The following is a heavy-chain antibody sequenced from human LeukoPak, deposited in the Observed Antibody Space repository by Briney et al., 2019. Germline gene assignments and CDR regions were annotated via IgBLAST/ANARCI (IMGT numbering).Heavy chain of an antibody. Sequence: ASVKVSCKASGYTFTGYYMHWVRHAPGQGLEWMGWINPNSGGTNYAQKFQGRVTMTRDTSISTAYMELSRLRSDDTAVYYCARDPGSGWYYFDYWGQGTLVTVSS. CDR3: ARDPGSGWYYFDY. V-gene: IGHV1-2*02. D-gene: IGHD6-19*01. CDR1: GYTFTGYY. CDR2: INPNSGGT. J-gene: IGHJ4*02.